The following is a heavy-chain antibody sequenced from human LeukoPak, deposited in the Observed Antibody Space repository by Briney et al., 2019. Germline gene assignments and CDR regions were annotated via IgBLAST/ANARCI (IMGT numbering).Heavy chain of an antibody. CDR1: GFTFTSNG. CDR3: ARDSHDYCDY. V-gene: IGHV1-18*01. J-gene: IGHJ4*02. CDR2: INAYNGKT. Sequence: ASVKVSCKTSGFTFTSNGISWVRQAPGQGLEWMGWINAYNGKTNYPQKFQDRVTMTTDASTSTAYLELRNLRSDDTAVYYCARDSHDYCDYWGQGTLVTVSS.